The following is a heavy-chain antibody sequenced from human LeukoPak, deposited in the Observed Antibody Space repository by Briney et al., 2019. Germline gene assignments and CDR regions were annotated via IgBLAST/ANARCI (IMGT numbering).Heavy chain of an antibody. V-gene: IGHV3-23*01. D-gene: IGHD3-9*01. CDR3: ARAGRGLRYFDWLTYDY. Sequence: PGGSLRLSCAASGFTFRSYAMSWVRQAPGKGLEWVSAIRGGGDRTHYADSVNGRFTISRDNSKNTLYLQMNSLRAEDTAVYYCARAGRGLRYFDWLTYDYWGQGTLVTVSS. J-gene: IGHJ4*02. CDR1: GFTFRSYA. CDR2: IRGGGDRT.